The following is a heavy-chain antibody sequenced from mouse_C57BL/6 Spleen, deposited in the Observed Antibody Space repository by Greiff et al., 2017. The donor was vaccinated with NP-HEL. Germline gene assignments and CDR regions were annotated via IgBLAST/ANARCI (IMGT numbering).Heavy chain of an antibody. D-gene: IGHD1-1*01. V-gene: IGHV1-81*01. CDR3: ASNYSSSTGYYAMVY. Sequence: QVQLQQSGAELARPGASVKLSCKASGYTFTSYGISWVKQRTGQGLEWIGEIYPRSGNTYYNEKFKGKATLTADKSSSTAYMELRSLTSEDSAVYFCASNYSSSTGYYAMVYWGQGTSVTVSS. J-gene: IGHJ4*01. CDR2: IYPRSGNT. CDR1: GYTFTSYG.